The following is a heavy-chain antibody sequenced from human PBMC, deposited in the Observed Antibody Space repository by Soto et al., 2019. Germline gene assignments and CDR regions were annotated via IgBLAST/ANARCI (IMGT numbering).Heavy chain of an antibody. D-gene: IGHD6-13*01. J-gene: IGHJ3*02. CDR3: ARITAGGYRAFDI. Sequence: GGSLRLSCAASGFTFSSFWVSWVRQAPGKGLEWLANIKPDGSEKNFADSVKGRFTISRENSTNSLYLQMDSLRAEDTAVYYCARITAGGYRAFDIWGQGTMVTVSS. CDR1: GFTFSSFW. V-gene: IGHV3-7*04. CDR2: IKPDGSEK.